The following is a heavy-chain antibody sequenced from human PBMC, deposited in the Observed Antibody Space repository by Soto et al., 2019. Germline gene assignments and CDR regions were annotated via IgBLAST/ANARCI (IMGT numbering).Heavy chain of an antibody. J-gene: IGHJ4*02. V-gene: IGHV4-31*03. CDR2: IYFSGST. CDR3: ERAPGGTVISYYFDY. CDR1: GGSINSGGYY. Sequence: PSETLSLTCTVSGGSINSGGYYWSWIRQLPGKGLEWIGYIYFSGSTSYNPSLKSRLTISVDSSKNQFSLKMTSVTAADTAVYYCERAPGGTVISYYFDYWGRGTLVTVSS. D-gene: IGHD4-17*01.